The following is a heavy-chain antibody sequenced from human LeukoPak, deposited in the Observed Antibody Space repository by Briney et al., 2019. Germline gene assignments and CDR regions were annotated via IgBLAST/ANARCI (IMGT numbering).Heavy chain of an antibody. CDR2: IRSKTFGGTT. D-gene: IGHD5-18*01. Sequence: PGRSLRLSCTSSGFTFGTYAVSWFRQAPGKGLEWVAFIRSKTFGGTTEYAASVKGRFIISRDDSKSIAYLQMNSLKTEDTAVYYCTRYSGRTDYWGQGTLVSVSS. J-gene: IGHJ4*02. CDR1: GFTFGTYA. CDR3: TRYSGRTDY. V-gene: IGHV3-49*03.